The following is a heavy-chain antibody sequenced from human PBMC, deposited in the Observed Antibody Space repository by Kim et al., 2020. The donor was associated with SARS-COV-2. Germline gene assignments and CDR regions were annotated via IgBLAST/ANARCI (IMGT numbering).Heavy chain of an antibody. V-gene: IGHV1-8*01. D-gene: IGHD6-13*01. CDR2: MNPNSGNT. CDR3: ARGFRAAAGPFYYYYYMDV. J-gene: IGHJ6*03. CDR1: GYTFTSYD. Sequence: ASVKVSCKASGYTFTSYDINWVRQATRQGLEWMGWMNPNSGNTGYAQKFQGRVTMTRNTSISTAYMELSSLRSEDTAVYYCARGFRAAAGPFYYYYYMDVWGKGTTVTVSS.